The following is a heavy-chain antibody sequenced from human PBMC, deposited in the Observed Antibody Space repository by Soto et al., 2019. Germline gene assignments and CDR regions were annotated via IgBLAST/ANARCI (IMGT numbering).Heavy chain of an antibody. CDR1: GFTLSDHD. J-gene: IGHJ5*02. D-gene: IGHD6-19*01. CDR2: SRDKAQGYST. V-gene: IGHV3-72*01. Sequence: GGSLRLSCAASGFTLSDHDIDWVRQAPGQGLEWVGRSRDKAQGYSTAYAASVKGRFTTSRDESKNSVYLQMSSLRGEDTAMYYCARYSGWYSYNWFDPWGQGTLVTVSS. CDR3: ARYSGWYSYNWFDP.